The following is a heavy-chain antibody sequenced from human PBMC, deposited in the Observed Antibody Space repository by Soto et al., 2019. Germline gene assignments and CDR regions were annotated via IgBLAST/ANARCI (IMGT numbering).Heavy chain of an antibody. CDR1: GFTFSSYG. J-gene: IGHJ6*02. D-gene: IGHD3-3*01. CDR3: ARDRLTSWVFYYYYGMDV. Sequence: GGSLRLSCAASGFTFSSYGMHWVRQAPGKGLEWVAVIWYDGSNKYYADSVKGRFTISRDNSKNTLYLQMNSLRAEDTAVYYYARDRLTSWVFYYYYGMDVWGQGTTVTVSS. CDR2: IWYDGSNK. V-gene: IGHV3-33*01.